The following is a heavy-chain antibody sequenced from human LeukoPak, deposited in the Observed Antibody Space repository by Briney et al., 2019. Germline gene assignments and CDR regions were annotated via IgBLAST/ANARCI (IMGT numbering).Heavy chain of an antibody. Sequence: PGGSLRLSCAASGFTFSTYSMTWVRQGPGKGLEWVSSIYPSGDSTFYADSVKGRFTISRDNSKNTLYLQMNSLRAEDTAVYYCARSSVGGYYYYYGMDVWGQGTTVTVSS. CDR1: GFTFSTYS. CDR3: ARSSVGGYYYYYGMDV. J-gene: IGHJ6*02. D-gene: IGHD3-3*01. CDR2: IYPSGDST. V-gene: IGHV3-23*01.